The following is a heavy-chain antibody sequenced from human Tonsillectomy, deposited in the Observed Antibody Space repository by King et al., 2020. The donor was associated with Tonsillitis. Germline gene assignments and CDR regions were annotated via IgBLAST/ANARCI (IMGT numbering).Heavy chain of an antibody. CDR3: ARARGGSYLFAY. J-gene: IGHJ4*02. Sequence: VQLVESGAEVKKPGASVKVSRKASGYTFTGYYIHWVRQAPGQGLEWMGWINPNSGGTDYAQKFQGRVTMTRDTFITTAYMDLSRLRSDDTALYYCARARGGSYLFAYWGQGTLVTVSS. V-gene: IGHV1-2*02. CDR2: INPNSGGT. CDR1: GYTFTGYY. D-gene: IGHD1-26*01.